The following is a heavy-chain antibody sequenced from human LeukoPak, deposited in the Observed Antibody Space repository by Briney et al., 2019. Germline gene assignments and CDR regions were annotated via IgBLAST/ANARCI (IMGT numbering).Heavy chain of an antibody. Sequence: PSETLSLTCAVSDDSMRSDSYYWGWTRQSPGKALEWIGSISNRGRTLYSPSLKSRVTISVDTSKNQFSLKLSSVTAADTAVYYCARGLFVVVVAATGFDYWGQGTLVTVSS. V-gene: IGHV4-39*07. CDR3: ARGLFVVVVAATGFDY. CDR1: DDSMRSDSYY. D-gene: IGHD2-15*01. J-gene: IGHJ4*02. CDR2: ISNRGRT.